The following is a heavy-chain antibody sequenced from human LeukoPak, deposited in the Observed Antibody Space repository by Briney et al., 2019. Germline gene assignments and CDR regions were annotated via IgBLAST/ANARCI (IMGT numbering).Heavy chain of an antibody. J-gene: IGHJ3*02. D-gene: IGHD2-15*01. CDR2: INPNSGDT. Sequence: ASVKVSCKASGYIFTGYYMHWVRQAPGQGLEWMGWINPNSGDTNYAQKFQGRVTMTRDTSISTAYMELSRLRSDDTAVYYCARDLRIGDAFDIWGQGTMVTVSS. V-gene: IGHV1-2*02. CDR1: GYIFTGYY. CDR3: ARDLRIGDAFDI.